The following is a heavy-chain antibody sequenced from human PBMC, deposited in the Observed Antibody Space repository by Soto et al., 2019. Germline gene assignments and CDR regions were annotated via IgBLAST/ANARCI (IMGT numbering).Heavy chain of an antibody. Sequence: GASVKVSCKASGFTFTSSAVQWVRQARGQRLEWIGWLVVGSGNTNSAQKFQERVTITRDMSTSTAYMELSSLRSEDTAVYYCAAPLVTGRGYYYYGMDVWGQGTTVTVSS. D-gene: IGHD2-21*02. J-gene: IGHJ6*02. CDR1: GFTFTSSA. CDR3: AAPLVTGRGYYYYGMDV. CDR2: LVVGSGNT. V-gene: IGHV1-58*01.